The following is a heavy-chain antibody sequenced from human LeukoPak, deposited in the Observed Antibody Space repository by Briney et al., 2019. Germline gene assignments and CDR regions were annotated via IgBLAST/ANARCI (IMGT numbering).Heavy chain of an antibody. CDR2: ISSSSSYI. V-gene: IGHV3-21*01. Sequence: GGSLRLSCAASGFTSSSYSMNWVRQAPGKGLEWVSSISSSSSYIYYADSVKGRFTISRDNAKNSLYLQMNSLRAEDTAVYYCARARDGYNYWFDPWGQGTLVTVSS. CDR3: ARARDGYNYWFDP. D-gene: IGHD5-24*01. J-gene: IGHJ5*02. CDR1: GFTSSSYS.